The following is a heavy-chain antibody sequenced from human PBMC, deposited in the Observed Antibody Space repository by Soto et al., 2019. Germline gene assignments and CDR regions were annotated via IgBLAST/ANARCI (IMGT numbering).Heavy chain of an antibody. CDR3: ARDRNYHSDY. V-gene: IGHV3-74*01. D-gene: IGHD1-7*01. J-gene: IGHJ4*02. CDR2: IKSDGSDT. CDR1: GFTFKIYW. Sequence: GGALRLSCATSGFTFKIYWIHWVRQAPGKGLVRISRIKSDGSDTIYADSVKGRFTISRDNARNTLYLQMNSLRAEDTATYYCARDRNYHSDYWGQGTMVTVSS.